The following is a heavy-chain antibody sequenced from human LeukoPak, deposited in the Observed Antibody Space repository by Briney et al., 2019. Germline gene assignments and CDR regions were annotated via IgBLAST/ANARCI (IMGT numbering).Heavy chain of an antibody. CDR3: GKDGVDYYDRSGYNQSNAFNI. CDR1: GFTFSSYS. V-gene: IGHV3-21*01. CDR2: ISSSSSYI. J-gene: IGHJ3*02. D-gene: IGHD3-22*01. Sequence: GGSLRLSCAASGFTFSSYSMNWVRQAPGKGLEWVSSISSSSSYIYYADSVKGRFTISRDNAKNSLYLQMNSLRAEDTAVYYCGKDGVDYYDRSGYNQSNAFNIWGQGKPVPVSP.